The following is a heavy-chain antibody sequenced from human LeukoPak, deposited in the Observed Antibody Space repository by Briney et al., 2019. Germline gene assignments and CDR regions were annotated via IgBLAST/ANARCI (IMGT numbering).Heavy chain of an antibody. CDR2: IYYSGST. Sequence: SETLSLTCTVSGGSISSYYWSWIRQPPGKGLEWSEYIYYSGSTNYNPSLKSRVTISVDTSKNQFSLKLSSVTAADTAVYYCARGYYYGSGSYYGWKYYMDVWGKGTTVTISS. D-gene: IGHD3-10*01. CDR1: GGSISSYY. J-gene: IGHJ6*03. V-gene: IGHV4-59*01. CDR3: ARGYYYGSGSYYGWKYYMDV.